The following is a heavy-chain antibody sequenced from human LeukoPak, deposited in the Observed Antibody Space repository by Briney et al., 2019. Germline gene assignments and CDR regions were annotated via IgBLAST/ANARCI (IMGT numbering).Heavy chain of an antibody. CDR1: GYTFTGYY. D-gene: IGHD6-13*01. CDR3: ARDATADGTWFDP. Sequence: ASVKVSCKASGYTFTGYYMHWVRQAPGQGLEWMGWINPNSGGTNYAQKFQGRVTMTRDTSISTAYMELSRLRSDDTAVYYCARDATADGTWFDPWGQGTLVTVSS. CDR2: INPNSGGT. V-gene: IGHV1-2*02. J-gene: IGHJ5*02.